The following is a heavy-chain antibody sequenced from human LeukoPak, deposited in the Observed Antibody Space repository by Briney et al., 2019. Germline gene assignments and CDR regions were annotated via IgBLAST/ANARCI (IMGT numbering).Heavy chain of an antibody. CDR1: GFTFSSYG. CDR2: INSNGGST. V-gene: IGHV3-64*01. CDR3: AREGSYGESDY. Sequence: TGGPLRLSCAASGFTFSSYGMHWVRQAPGKGLEYVSAINSNGGSTYYANSVKGRFTISRDNSKNTLYLQMGSLRAEDMAVYYCAREGSYGESDYWGQGTLVTVSS. J-gene: IGHJ4*02. D-gene: IGHD5-18*01.